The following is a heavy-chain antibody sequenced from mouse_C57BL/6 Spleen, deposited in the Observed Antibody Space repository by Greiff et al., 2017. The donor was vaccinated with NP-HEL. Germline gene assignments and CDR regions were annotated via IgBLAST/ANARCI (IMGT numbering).Heavy chain of an antibody. V-gene: IGHV10-3*01. D-gene: IGHD4-1*01. CDR3: VRDQPGPFAY. Sequence: EVQLVESGGGLVQPKGSLKLSCAASGFTFNTYAMHWVRQAPGKGLECVARIRSKSSNYATYYADSVKDRFTISKDESQSMLYLQMNNLNTEDTAMYYCVRDQPGPFAYWGQGTLVTVSA. CDR2: IRSKSSNYAT. J-gene: IGHJ3*01. CDR1: GFTFNTYA.